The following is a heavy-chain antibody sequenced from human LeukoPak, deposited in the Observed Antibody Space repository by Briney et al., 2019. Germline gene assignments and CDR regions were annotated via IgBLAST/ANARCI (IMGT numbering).Heavy chain of an antibody. D-gene: IGHD2-2*01. CDR2: ISRSSSTI. CDR1: GFTFSSYS. V-gene: IGHV3-48*01. J-gene: IGHJ4*02. CDR3: ARDPSRE. Sequence: PGGSLRLSCAASGFTFSSYSMNWVRQAPGKGLEWVSHISRSSSTIYYADSVKGRFTISRDSAKNSLYLQMNSPRAEDTAVYYCARDPSREWGQGTLVTVSS.